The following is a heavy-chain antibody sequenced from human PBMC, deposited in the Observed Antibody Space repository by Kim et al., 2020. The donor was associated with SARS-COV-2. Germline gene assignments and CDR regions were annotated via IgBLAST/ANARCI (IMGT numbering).Heavy chain of an antibody. J-gene: IGHJ4*02. D-gene: IGHD1-26*01. Sequence: GGSLRLSCAASGFSFSTHWMSWVRQAPGKGLEWVANINEDGSEKYYVDSVKGRFTISRDNAKNSLYLQMNSLRAEDTALYYCARGRAYYDYWGQGTLVTVSS. CDR2: INEDGSEK. V-gene: IGHV3-7*01. CDR3: ARGRAYYDY. CDR1: GFSFSTHW.